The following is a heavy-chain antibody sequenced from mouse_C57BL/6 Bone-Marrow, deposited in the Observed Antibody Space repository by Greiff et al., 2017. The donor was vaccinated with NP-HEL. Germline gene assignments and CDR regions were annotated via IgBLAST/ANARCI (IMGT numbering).Heavy chain of an antibody. CDR3: ARSGTTVVAPGFAY. V-gene: IGHV1-55*01. Sequence: QVQLQQPGAELVKPGASVKMSCKASGYTFTSYWITWVKQRPGQGLEWIGDIYPGSGSTNYTEKFKSKATLTVDTSSSTAYMQLSSLTSEDSAVYYCARSGTTVVAPGFAYWGQGTLVTVSA. D-gene: IGHD1-1*01. CDR2: IYPGSGST. CDR1: GYTFTSYW. J-gene: IGHJ3*01.